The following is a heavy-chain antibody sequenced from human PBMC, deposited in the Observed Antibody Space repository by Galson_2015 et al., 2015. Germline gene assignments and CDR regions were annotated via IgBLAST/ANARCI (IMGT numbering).Heavy chain of an antibody. J-gene: IGHJ6*03. CDR1: GFTVSSNY. CDR3: ARGPTESFRYYYYYMDV. Sequence: SLRLSCAASGFTVSSNYMSWVRQAPGKGLEWVSVIYSGGSTYYADSVKGRFTISRDNSKNTLYLQMNSLRAEDTAVYYCARGPTESFRYYYYYMDVWGKGTTVTVSS. V-gene: IGHV3-53*01. CDR2: IYSGGST. D-gene: IGHD1-26*01.